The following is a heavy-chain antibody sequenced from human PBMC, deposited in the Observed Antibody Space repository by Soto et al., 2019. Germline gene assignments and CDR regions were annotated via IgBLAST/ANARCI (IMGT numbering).Heavy chain of an antibody. CDR2: ISWNSVSI. Sequence: LRLSCEASGFSFDDYAMHWVRQAPGKGLEWVSSISWNSVSIGYADSVKGRFTISRDNAKNSLYLQMNSLRSEDTALYYCAKDMENGYNPYYFYGMDVWGQGTTVTVSS. J-gene: IGHJ6*02. CDR3: AKDMENGYNPYYFYGMDV. D-gene: IGHD3-10*01. V-gene: IGHV3-9*01. CDR1: GFSFDDYA.